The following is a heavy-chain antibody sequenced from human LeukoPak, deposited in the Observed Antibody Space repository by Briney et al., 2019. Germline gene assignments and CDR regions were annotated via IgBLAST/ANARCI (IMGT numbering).Heavy chain of an antibody. D-gene: IGHD2-2*02. Sequence: GGSLRLSCAASGFTFSSYAMSWVRQAPGKGLEWVSAISGSGGSAYYADSVKGRFTISRDNSKNTLYLQMNSLRAEDTAVYYCANSPPASVVPAAISWFDPWGQGTLVTVSS. CDR3: ANSPPASVVPAAISWFDP. J-gene: IGHJ5*02. CDR2: ISGSGGSA. CDR1: GFTFSSYA. V-gene: IGHV3-23*01.